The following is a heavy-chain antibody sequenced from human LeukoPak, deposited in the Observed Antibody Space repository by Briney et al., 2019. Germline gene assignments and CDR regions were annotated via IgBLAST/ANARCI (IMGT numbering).Heavy chain of an antibody. D-gene: IGHD6-13*01. Sequence: GGSLRLSCAASGFTFSSYDMHWVRQATGKGLEWVSAIGTAGDTYYPGSVRGRFTISRENAKNSLYLQMNSLRAGDTAVYYCTRSIAAAGPYYYYYYGMDVWGQGTTVTVSS. V-gene: IGHV3-13*01. CDR1: GFTFSSYD. CDR3: TRSIAAAGPYYYYYYGMDV. J-gene: IGHJ6*02. CDR2: IGTAGDT.